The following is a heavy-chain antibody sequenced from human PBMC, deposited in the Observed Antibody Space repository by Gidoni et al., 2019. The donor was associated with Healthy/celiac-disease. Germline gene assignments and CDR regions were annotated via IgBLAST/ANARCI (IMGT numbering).Heavy chain of an antibody. CDR2: INPNSCGT. D-gene: IGHD3-9*01. V-gene: IGHV1-2*02. CDR1: GYTFTGYY. Sequence: QVQLVQSGAEVKKPGASVKVSCKASGYTFTGYYMHWVRQAPGQGLGWMGWINPNSCGTNYEQKVQGRVNRTRDTSISTADREMSRLRSDDTAVYYCARGLYDILTGHTLHDYWGQGTLVTVSS. CDR3: ARGLYDILTGHTLHDY. J-gene: IGHJ4*02.